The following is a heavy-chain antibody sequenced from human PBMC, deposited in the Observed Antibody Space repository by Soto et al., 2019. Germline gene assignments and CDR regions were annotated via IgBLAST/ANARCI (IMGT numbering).Heavy chain of an antibody. CDR3: ARVGSSSSLGY. D-gene: IGHD6-6*01. CDR1: GFTFSSYW. CDR2: INSDGSST. V-gene: IGHV3-74*01. Sequence: VSLRLSCAASGFTFSSYWMHWVRQAPGKGLVWVSRINSDGSSTSYADSVKGRFTISRDNAKNTLYLQMNSLRAEDTAVYYCARVGSSSSLGYWGQGTLVTVSS. J-gene: IGHJ4*02.